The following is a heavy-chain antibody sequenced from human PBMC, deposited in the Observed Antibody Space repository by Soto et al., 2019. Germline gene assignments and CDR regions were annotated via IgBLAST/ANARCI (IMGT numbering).Heavy chain of an antibody. D-gene: IGHD2-2*01. CDR3: AKPLSGSTSWGYFQH. CDR1: RLTFSGSA. CDR2: IRSKASRYAT. Sequence: GGSLRLSCAASRLTFSGSAKHWARQASGQGLEWAGRIRSKASRYATAYAASVQGRFTISRDDSKNTAYLQMNSLRAEDTAVYYCAKPLSGSTSWGYFQHWGQGTLVTVSS. V-gene: IGHV3-73*01. J-gene: IGHJ1*01.